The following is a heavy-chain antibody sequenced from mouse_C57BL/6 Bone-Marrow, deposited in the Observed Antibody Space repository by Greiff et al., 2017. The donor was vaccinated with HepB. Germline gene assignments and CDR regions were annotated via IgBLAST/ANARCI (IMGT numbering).Heavy chain of an antibody. CDR2: IWWDDDK. Sequence: QVTLKESGPGILQPSQTLSLTCSFSGFSLSTFGMGVGWIRQPSGKGLEWLAHIWWDDDKYYNPALKRRLTISKDTSKNQVYLKIANVDTADTATYYCARPRPEDYFDYWCQGTTLTVSS. CDR1: GFSLSTFGMG. J-gene: IGHJ2*01. CDR3: ARPRPEDYFDY. V-gene: IGHV8-8*01.